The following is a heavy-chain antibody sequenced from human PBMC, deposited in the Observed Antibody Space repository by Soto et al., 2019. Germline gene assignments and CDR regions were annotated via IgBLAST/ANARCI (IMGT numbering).Heavy chain of an antibody. CDR1: GFTFSSYG. J-gene: IGHJ6*03. CDR2: IWYDGSNK. CDR3: ARDWCSSTSCRQPDYYYYYMDV. V-gene: IGHV3-33*01. D-gene: IGHD2-2*01. Sequence: GGSLRLSCAASGFTFSSYGMHWVRQAPGKGLEWVAVIWYDGSNKYYADSVKGRFTISRDNSKNTLYLQMNSLRAEDTAVYYCARDWCSSTSCRQPDYYYYYMDVWGKGTTVTVSS.